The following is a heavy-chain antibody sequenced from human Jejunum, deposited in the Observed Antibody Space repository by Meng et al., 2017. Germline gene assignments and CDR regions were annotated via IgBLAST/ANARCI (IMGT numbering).Heavy chain of an antibody. CDR2: FTRGGTT. D-gene: IGHD1-26*01. J-gene: IGHJ4*02. Sequence: QGQLQRWGAGLLKPSETLSLTCAVYGGSISGYFWSRIRQAPGEGLEWVGEFTRGGTTNYNPSLKSRVTISADTSKNQFSLTLSSVSAADTAVYYCARHEVDFDNWGQGTLVTVSS. CDR3: ARHEVDFDN. CDR1: GGSISGYF. V-gene: IGHV4-34*02.